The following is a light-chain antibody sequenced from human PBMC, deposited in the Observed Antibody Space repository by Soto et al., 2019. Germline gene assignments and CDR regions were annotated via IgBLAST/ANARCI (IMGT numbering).Light chain of an antibody. CDR3: QQYGSSPPT. Sequence: DIVLTQSPGTLSLSPGERATLSCRASQNVCNNYLAWYQQKPGQATSLLINGASSRATGIPDRISGSGSGTEFTLTISRLEPEDFSVYYCQQYGSSPPTFGRGTKVAIQ. V-gene: IGKV3-20*01. CDR2: GAS. CDR1: QNVCNNY. J-gene: IGKJ4*01.